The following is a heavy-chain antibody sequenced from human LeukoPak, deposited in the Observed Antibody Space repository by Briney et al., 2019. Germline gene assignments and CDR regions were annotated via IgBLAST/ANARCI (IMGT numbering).Heavy chain of an antibody. V-gene: IGHV4-30-4*01. D-gene: IGHD3-9*01. CDR1: GGSISSGDYY. CDR2: IYYTGST. Sequence: PSQTLSLTCTVSGGSISSGDYYWSWIRQPPGKGLEWIGYIYYTGSTYYNPSLKSRVTISIDTSKNQFSLNLNSVTAADTAVYYCARGSTGPDYWGQGTLFTVSS. J-gene: IGHJ4*02. CDR3: ARGSTGPDY.